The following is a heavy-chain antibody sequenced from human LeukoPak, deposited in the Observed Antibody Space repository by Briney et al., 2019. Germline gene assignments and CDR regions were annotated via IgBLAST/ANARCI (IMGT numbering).Heavy chain of an antibody. D-gene: IGHD5-24*01. CDR1: GFTFSSYA. Sequence: PGGSLRLSCAASGFTFSSYAMSWVRQAPGKGLEWVSAISGSGGSTYYADSVKGRFTISRDNSKNTLYPQMNSLRAEDTAVYYCARLSRDGYNANWGQGTLVTVSS. CDR2: ISGSGGST. CDR3: ARLSRDGYNAN. V-gene: IGHV3-23*01. J-gene: IGHJ4*02.